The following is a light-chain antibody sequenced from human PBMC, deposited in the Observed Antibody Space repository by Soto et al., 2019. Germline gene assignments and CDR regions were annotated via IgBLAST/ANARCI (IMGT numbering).Light chain of an antibody. J-gene: IGLJ1*01. CDR3: CSYAGSSTS. CDR1: SSDVGSYNL. Sequence: QSALTQPASVSGSPGRWITISCTGTSSDVGSYNLVSWYQQHPGKAPKLMIYEVSKRPSGVSNRFSGSKSGNTASLTISGLQAEDEADYYCCSYAGSSTSFGTGTKVTVL. V-gene: IGLV2-23*02. CDR2: EVS.